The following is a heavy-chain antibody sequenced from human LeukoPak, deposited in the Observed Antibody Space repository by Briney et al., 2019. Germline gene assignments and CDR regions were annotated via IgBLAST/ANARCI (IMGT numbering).Heavy chain of an antibody. Sequence: GGSLRLSCAASGFTFNNYAMTWVRQVPGKGLEWVSAITGSGASTYYADSVKGRFTISRDNSKNTLYLQMNSLRAEDTAVYYCAREGSRDGYNLGYFDYWGQGTLVTVSS. CDR3: AREGSRDGYNLGYFDY. CDR2: ITGSGAST. J-gene: IGHJ4*01. CDR1: GFTFNNYA. V-gene: IGHV3-23*01. D-gene: IGHD5-24*01.